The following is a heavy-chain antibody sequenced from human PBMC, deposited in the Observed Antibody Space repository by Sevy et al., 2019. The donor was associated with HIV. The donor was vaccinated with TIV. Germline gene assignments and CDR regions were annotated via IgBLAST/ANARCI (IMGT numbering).Heavy chain of an antibody. CDR2: IYYNGHI. V-gene: IGHV4-59*08. D-gene: IGHD1-26*01. CDR3: AGENAWGRGYS. J-gene: IGHJ4*02. CDR1: GGSITSLY. Sequence: SESLSLTCTVSGGSITSLYWNWIRQPPGKGLEWIANIYYNGHINYNPSLKSRVTLSLDTSKNQFSLRLSSVTAADTAMYYCAGENAWGRGYSWGQGTLVTVSS.